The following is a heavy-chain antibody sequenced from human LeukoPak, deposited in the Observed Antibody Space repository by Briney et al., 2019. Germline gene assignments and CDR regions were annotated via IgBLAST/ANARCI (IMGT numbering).Heavy chain of an antibody. Sequence: SETLSLTCTVSGGSISSYYWSWIRQPPGKGLEWIGYIYHSGSTYYNPSLKSRVTISVDRSKNQFSLKLYSVTAADTALYYCARVGDIWFGELGFDPWGQGTLVTVSS. CDR1: GGSISSYY. J-gene: IGHJ5*02. V-gene: IGHV4-59*12. CDR2: IYHSGST. D-gene: IGHD3-10*01. CDR3: ARVGDIWFGELGFDP.